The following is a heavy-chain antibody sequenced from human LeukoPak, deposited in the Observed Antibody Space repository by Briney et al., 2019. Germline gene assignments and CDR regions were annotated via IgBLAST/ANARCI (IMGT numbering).Heavy chain of an antibody. Sequence: SETLSLTCTVSGYSISSGYYWSWIRQPPGKGLEWIGYIYFSGSTNYNPSLKSRVTISVDTSKNQFSLKLSSVTAADTAVYYCARDGSSTQFDYWGQGTLVTVSS. V-gene: IGHV4-61*01. J-gene: IGHJ4*02. D-gene: IGHD2-2*01. CDR2: IYFSGST. CDR3: ARDGSSTQFDY. CDR1: GYSISSGYY.